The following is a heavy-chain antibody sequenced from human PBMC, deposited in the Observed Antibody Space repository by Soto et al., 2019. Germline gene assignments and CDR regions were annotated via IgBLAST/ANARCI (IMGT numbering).Heavy chain of an antibody. CDR2: IIPVFATT. CDR1: GGLFSTYA. Sequence: QEQLVQSGAEVKKSGSSVKVSCKASGGLFSTYAISWVRQAPGQGLEWMGGIIPVFATTYYAEKFEGRVTITADKSTNTAYMELSSLRSEDTAMYYCARGDSGYVWFNEIWGQGTLVTVSS. D-gene: IGHD3-22*01. V-gene: IGHV1-69*06. CDR3: ARGDSGYVWFNEI. J-gene: IGHJ4*02.